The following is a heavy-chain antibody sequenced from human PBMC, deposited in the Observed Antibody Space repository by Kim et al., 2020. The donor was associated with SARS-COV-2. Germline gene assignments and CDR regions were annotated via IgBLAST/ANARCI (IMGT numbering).Heavy chain of an antibody. V-gene: IGHV1-69*04. J-gene: IGHJ4*02. CDR3: ARVSGMTTVTIFDY. D-gene: IGHD4-17*01. Sequence: ARKFQVRGTITADKSTSTAYMELSSLRSEDTAVYYCARVSGMTTVTIFDYWGQGTLVTVSS.